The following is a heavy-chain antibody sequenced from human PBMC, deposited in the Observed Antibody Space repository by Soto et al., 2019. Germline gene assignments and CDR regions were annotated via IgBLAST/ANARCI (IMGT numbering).Heavy chain of an antibody. CDR1: GNTFSSRS. J-gene: IGHJ6*02. D-gene: IGHD1-1*01. CDR2: IIPIFGPA. CDR3: ATGSFTSTGGRIGYHYNAMDV. V-gene: IGHV1-69*13. Sequence: SLKVSCNSSGNTFSSRSINWVRQAPGQGLEWMGGIIPIFGPANFAKKFQGRLTITADESTTTAYMELSSLTSEDTAVYYCATGSFTSTGGRIGYHYNAMDVWGQGTTVTVAS.